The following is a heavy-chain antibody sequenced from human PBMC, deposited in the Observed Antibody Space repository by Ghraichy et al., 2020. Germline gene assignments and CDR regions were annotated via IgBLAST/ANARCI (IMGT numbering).Heavy chain of an antibody. D-gene: IGHD6-13*01. V-gene: IGHV3-7*04. CDR3: ARDRSSSWYSYLDY. CDR2: IKPDGSQK. Sequence: GESLNISCAASGFSFSNSWMSWVRQAPGRGLEWVANIKPDGSQKYYVDSVKGRITISRDNAKNSLFLQMNSLRAEDTAVYYCARDRSSSWYSYLDYWGQGTPVTVST. CDR1: GFSFSNSW. J-gene: IGHJ4*02.